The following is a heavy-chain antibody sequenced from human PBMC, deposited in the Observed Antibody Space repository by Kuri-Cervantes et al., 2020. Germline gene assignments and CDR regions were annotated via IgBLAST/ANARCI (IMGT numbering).Heavy chain of an antibody. J-gene: IGHJ4*02. V-gene: IGHV1-69*06. CDR1: GGTFSSYA. CDR3: ATGCSGGSCTNDY. Sequence: SVKVSCKASGGTFSSYAISWVRQAPGQGLEWMGGIIPIFGTANYAQKFQGRVTMTEDTSTDTAYMELSSLRSEDTAVYYCATGCSGGSCTNDYWGQGTLVTVSS. CDR2: IIPIFGTA. D-gene: IGHD2-15*01.